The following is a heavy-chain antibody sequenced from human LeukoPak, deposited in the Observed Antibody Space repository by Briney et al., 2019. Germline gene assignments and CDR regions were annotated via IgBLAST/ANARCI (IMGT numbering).Heavy chain of an antibody. D-gene: IGHD5-24*01. CDR1: GGSINASGYY. V-gene: IGHV4-39*01. CDR2: IFYSGIT. J-gene: IGHJ4*02. CDR3: ARLGGYTHGPGPVDY. Sequence: SETLSLTCSVSGGSINASGYYWGWIRQPPGKGLEWLGDIFYSGITFYNPSLKSRVTFSVSTSIIRFSLKLSSVTAADAAVYFCARLGGYTHGPGPVDYWGQGTLVTVSS.